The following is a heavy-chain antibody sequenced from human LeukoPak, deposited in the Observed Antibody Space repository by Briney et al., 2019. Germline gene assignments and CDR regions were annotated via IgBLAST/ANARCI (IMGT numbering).Heavy chain of an antibody. CDR2: INHSGST. J-gene: IGHJ4*02. CDR3: ARGPLYYYDSSGYYFDY. V-gene: IGHV4-39*07. CDR1: GGSISSSSYY. D-gene: IGHD3-22*01. Sequence: SETLSLTCTVSGGSISSSSYYWSWIRQPPGKGLEWIGEINHSGSTNYNPSLKSRVTISVDTSKNQFSLKLSSVTAADTAVYYCARGPLYYYDSSGYYFDYWGQGTLVTVSS.